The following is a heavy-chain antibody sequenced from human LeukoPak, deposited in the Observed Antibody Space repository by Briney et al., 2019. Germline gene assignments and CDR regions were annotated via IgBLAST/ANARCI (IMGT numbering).Heavy chain of an antibody. J-gene: IGHJ6*02. CDR2: IYYSGST. CDR1: GGSISSGGYY. D-gene: IGHD6-13*01. CDR3: ARAGRYGSSWYIGYYYYGMDV. Sequence: SETLSLTCTVSGGSISSGGYYWSWIRQHPGKGLEWIGYIYYSGSTYYNPSLKSRVTISVDTSKNQFSLKLSSVTAADTAVYYCARAGRYGSSWYIGYYYYGMDVWGQGTTVTVSS. V-gene: IGHV4-31*03.